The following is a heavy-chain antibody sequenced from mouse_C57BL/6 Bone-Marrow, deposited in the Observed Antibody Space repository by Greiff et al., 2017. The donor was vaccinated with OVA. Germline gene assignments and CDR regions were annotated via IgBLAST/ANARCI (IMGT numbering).Heavy chain of an antibody. CDR1: GYAFTNYL. V-gene: IGHV1-54*01. D-gene: IGHD1-1*01. CDR3: ARSPVVARDY. Sequence: VQLQQSGAELVRPGTSVKVSCKASGYAFTNYLIEWVKQRPGQGLEWIGVINPGSGGTNYNEKFKGKATLTADKSSSTAYMQLSSLTSEDSAVYFCARSPVVARDYWRQGTTLTVSS. J-gene: IGHJ2*01. CDR2: INPGSGGT.